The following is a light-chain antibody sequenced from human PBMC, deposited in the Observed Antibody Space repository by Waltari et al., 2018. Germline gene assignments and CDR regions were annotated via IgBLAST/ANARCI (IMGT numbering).Light chain of an antibody. CDR3: QTWGSGIVT. Sequence: QPVLTQSPSASASLVASVKLTCTLSTGHSDFAIPCHHQQPERGPRYFMKLNSDGSHTKGDEIPDRFSGSSSGAERYLTISSLQSEDEAAYYCQTWGSGIVTFGGGTQLTVL. CDR2: LNSDGSH. CDR1: TGHSDFA. J-gene: IGLJ2*01. V-gene: IGLV4-69*01.